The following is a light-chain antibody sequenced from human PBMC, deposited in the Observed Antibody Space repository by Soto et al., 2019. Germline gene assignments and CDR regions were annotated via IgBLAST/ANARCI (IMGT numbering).Light chain of an antibody. Sequence: EIVMTQSPATLSLSPGERATLSCRASQSVSSNLAWYQQKPGQAPRLLIYRASNRATGIPARFSGSGSGTDFTLTISSLQSEDFAVYYCQHYHNWPPWTFGQGTKVEIK. CDR1: QSVSSN. V-gene: IGKV3-15*01. J-gene: IGKJ1*01. CDR3: QHYHNWPPWT. CDR2: RAS.